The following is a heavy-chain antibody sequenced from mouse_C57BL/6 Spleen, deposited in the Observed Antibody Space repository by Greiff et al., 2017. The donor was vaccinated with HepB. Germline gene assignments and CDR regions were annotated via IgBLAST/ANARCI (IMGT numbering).Heavy chain of an antibody. CDR3: ARDPLITTVAYFDY. J-gene: IGHJ2*01. D-gene: IGHD1-1*01. CDR1: GFTFSSYA. V-gene: IGHV5-4*01. CDR2: ISDGGSYT. Sequence: EVKLVESGGGLVKPGGSLKLSCAASGFTFSSYAMSWVRQTPEKRLEWVATISDGGSYTYYPDNVKGRFTISRDNAKNKLYMQMSHLKSEDTAMYYCARDPLITTVAYFDYWGQGTTLTVSS.